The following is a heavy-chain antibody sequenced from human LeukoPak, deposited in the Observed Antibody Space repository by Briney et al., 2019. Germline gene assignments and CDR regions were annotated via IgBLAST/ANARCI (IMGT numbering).Heavy chain of an antibody. CDR2: IYSGGTT. CDR3: ARRAGGYSHPYDY. V-gene: IGHV3-53*01. Sequence: PGGSLRLSCAASGFTFSSYGMSWVRQAPGKGLEWVSLIYSGGTTYYADSVKGRFTISRGNSKNTLYLQMNSLRAEDTAVYYCARRAGGYSHPYDYWGQGILVTVSS. J-gene: IGHJ4*02. CDR1: GFTFSSYG. D-gene: IGHD4-23*01.